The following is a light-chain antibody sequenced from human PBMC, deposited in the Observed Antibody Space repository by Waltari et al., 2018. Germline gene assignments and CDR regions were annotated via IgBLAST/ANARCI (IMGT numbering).Light chain of an antibody. Sequence: TQSPASLAVSPGHRATITCRASESVSLYGLNFIHWYQQKPGQPPKLLIYQTSKKDNAATVRVSGGGSETDFTLTIKPVENDAAATYYRLQKKDTSRTFGQGTRVEIK. CDR1: ESVSLYGLNF. CDR3: LQKKDTSRT. CDR2: QTS. J-gene: IGKJ1*01. V-gene: IGKV3-11*01.